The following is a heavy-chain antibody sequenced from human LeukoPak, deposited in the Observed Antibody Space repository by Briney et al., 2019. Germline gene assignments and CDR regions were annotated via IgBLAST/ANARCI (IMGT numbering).Heavy chain of an antibody. CDR2: IYYSGST. CDR3: ASVKTYCSGGSCYWFDP. V-gene: IGHV4-30-4*01. CDR1: GGSISSGDYY. Sequence: SETLSLTCTVSGGSISSGDYYWSWLRQPPGKGLEWIGYIYYSGSTYYNPSLKSRFTISVDTSKNQFSLKLSSVTAADTAVYYCASVKTYCSGGSCYWFDPWGQGTLVTVSS. J-gene: IGHJ5*02. D-gene: IGHD2-15*01.